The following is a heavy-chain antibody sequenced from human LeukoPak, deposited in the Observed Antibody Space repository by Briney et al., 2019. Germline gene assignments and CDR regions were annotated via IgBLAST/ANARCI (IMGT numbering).Heavy chain of an antibody. J-gene: IGHJ4*02. CDR2: IYSGGST. CDR3: ARDSSDPTGDY. Sequence: GGSLRLSCAASGFTVSSNYMSRVRQAPGKGLEWVSVIYSGGSTYYADSVKGRFTISRDNSKNTLYLQMNSLRAEDTAVYYCARDSSDPTGDYWGQGTLVTVSS. CDR1: GFTVSSNY. V-gene: IGHV3-53*01. D-gene: IGHD3-22*01.